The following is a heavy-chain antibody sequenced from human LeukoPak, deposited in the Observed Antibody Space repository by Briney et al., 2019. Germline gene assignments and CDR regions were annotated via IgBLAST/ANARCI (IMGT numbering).Heavy chain of an antibody. CDR3: AKDLRGNGYYMDV. CDR1: GFTFSSYA. CDR2: ISGNGGST. V-gene: IGHV3-23*01. J-gene: IGHJ6*03. D-gene: IGHD2-8*01. Sequence: GGTLRLSCAASGFTFSSYAMSWVRQAPGKGLEWVSAISGNGGSTYYADSVKGRFTISRDNSKNTLYLQMNSLRAEDTAVYYCAKDLRGNGYYMDVWGKGTTVTVSS.